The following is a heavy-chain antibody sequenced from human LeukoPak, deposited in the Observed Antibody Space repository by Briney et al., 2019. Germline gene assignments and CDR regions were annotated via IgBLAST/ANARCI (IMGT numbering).Heavy chain of an antibody. CDR1: GGSVSSGSYY. D-gene: IGHD3-3*01. Sequence: SETLSLTCTVSGGSVSSGSYYWSWIRQPPGKGLEWIGYIYYSGSTNYNPSLKSRVTISVDTSKNQFSLELSSVTAADTAVYYCASITIFGVKTGSITWGQGTLVTVSS. CDR3: ASITIFGVKTGSIT. J-gene: IGHJ5*02. V-gene: IGHV4-61*01. CDR2: IYYSGST.